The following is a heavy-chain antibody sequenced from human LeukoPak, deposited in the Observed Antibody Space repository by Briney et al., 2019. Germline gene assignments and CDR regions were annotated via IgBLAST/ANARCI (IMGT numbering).Heavy chain of an antibody. CDR2: IGTAGDT. Sequence: GGSLRLSCAASGFTFSSYDMHWVRQTTGNGLEWVSAIGTAGDTYYPDSVKGRFTISRENAKNSLFLQMNILRAGDTAVYYCARSPLGDHFDYWGQGTLVTVSS. CDR3: ARSPLGDHFDY. J-gene: IGHJ4*02. D-gene: IGHD4-17*01. V-gene: IGHV3-13*01. CDR1: GFTFSSYD.